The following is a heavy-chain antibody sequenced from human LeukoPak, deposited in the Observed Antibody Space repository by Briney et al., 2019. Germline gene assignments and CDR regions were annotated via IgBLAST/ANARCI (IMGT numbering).Heavy chain of an antibody. V-gene: IGHV1-2*02. J-gene: IGHJ4*02. CDR3: ARSPHILTGENFDY. D-gene: IGHD3-9*01. CDR1: GYTFTGYY. CDR2: INLKSGGT. Sequence: ASVKVSCKASGYTFTGYYMHWVRQAPGQGLEWMGWINLKSGGTNYAQKFQGRVTMTRDTSISTAYMELSRLRSDDTAVYYCARSPHILTGENFDYWGQGTLVTVSS.